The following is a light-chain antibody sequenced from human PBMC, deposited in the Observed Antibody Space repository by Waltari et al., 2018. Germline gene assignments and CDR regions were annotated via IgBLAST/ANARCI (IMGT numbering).Light chain of an antibody. CDR3: HVWDTSGDPVV. Sequence: SFVLTQPPSVSVAPGQTASIPCGGNNIGRRTGHWYQQRPGQAPVLVVYDDTDRPSGIPERFSGSNSGDTATLTISRVEAGDEADYYCHVWDTSGDPVVFSGGTKLTVL. J-gene: IGLJ2*01. CDR2: DDT. CDR1: NIGRRT. V-gene: IGLV3-21*02.